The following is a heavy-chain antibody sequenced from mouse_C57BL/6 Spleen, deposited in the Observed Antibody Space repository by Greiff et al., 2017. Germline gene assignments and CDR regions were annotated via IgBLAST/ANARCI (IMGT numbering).Heavy chain of an antibody. V-gene: IGHV1-50*01. D-gene: IGHD1-1*01. CDR3: ARGELRHFDY. Sequence: QVQLQQPGAELVKPGASVKLSCKASGYTFTSYWMQWVKQRPGQGLEWIGEIDPSDSYTNYNQKFKGKATLTVDTSSSTAYMQLSSLTSEDSAVYYCARGELRHFDYWGQGTTLTVSS. CDR1: GYTFTSYW. J-gene: IGHJ2*01. CDR2: IDPSDSYT.